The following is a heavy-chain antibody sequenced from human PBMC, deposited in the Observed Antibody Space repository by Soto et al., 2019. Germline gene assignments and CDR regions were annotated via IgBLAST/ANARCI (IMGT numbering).Heavy chain of an antibody. J-gene: IGHJ4*02. V-gene: IGHV3-23*01. CDR1: GFTFGDYA. CDR2: ISGSGGST. CDR3: AKAVGATTAFDH. Sequence: EVQLLESGGGLVQPGGSLRLSCAASGFTFGDYAISWVRQAPGQGLEWVSHISGSGGSTFYADSVKGRFSISRDNSKNTLNLQMNSLRAEDTAVYYCAKAVGATTAFDHWGQGTLVTVSS. D-gene: IGHD1-26*01.